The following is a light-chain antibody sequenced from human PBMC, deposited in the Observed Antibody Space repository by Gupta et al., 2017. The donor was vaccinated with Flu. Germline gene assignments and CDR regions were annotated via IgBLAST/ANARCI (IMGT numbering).Light chain of an antibody. Sequence: QSALTQPPSASGSPGQSVTISCTGTSSDVGGYNYVPWYQQHPGKAPKLMIYEVSKRPSGVPDRVSGSKSGNTASLTVSGLQAEDEADYYCSSYAGSNNLVFGTGTKLTVL. V-gene: IGLV2-8*01. CDR3: SSYAGSNNLV. J-gene: IGLJ1*01. CDR2: EVS. CDR1: SSDVGGYNY.